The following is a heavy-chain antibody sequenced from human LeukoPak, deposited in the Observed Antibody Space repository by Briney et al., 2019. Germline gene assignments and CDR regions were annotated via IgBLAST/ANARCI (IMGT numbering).Heavy chain of an antibody. J-gene: IGHJ4*02. CDR3: ARGRRSPCSSTSCYGQMFDY. V-gene: IGHV4-34*01. Sequence: SETLSLTCAVYGGSFSGYCWSWIRQPPGKGLEWIGEINHSGSTNYNPSLKSRVTISVDTSKNQFSLKLSSVTAADTAVYYCARGRRSPCSSTSCYGQMFDYWGQGTLVTVSS. CDR2: INHSGST. D-gene: IGHD2-2*01. CDR1: GGSFSGYC.